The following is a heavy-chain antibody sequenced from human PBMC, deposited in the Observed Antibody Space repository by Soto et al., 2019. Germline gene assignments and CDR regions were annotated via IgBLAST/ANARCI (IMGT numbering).Heavy chain of an antibody. CDR1: GGSISSSSYY. V-gene: IGHV4-39*01. CDR3: ARRRTTSHYYYGMDV. D-gene: IGHD1-7*01. CDR2: IYYSGST. J-gene: IGHJ6*02. Sequence: QLLESGPGLVTPSETLSLTCTVSGGSISSSSYYWGWIRQPPGKGLEWIGSIYYSGSTYYNPSLKSRVTISVDTSKNQFSLKLSSVTAADTAVYYCARRRTTSHYYYGMDVWGQGTTVTVSS.